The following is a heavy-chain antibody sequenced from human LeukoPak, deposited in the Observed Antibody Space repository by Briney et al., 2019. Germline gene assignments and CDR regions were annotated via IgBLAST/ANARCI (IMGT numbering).Heavy chain of an antibody. Sequence: SLRLSCAASGFTFDDYAMHWVRQAPGKGLEWVSGISWNSGSIGYADSVKGRFTISRDNAKNSLYLQMNSLRAEDTALYYCAKDAYYGSGSGWFDPWGQGTLVTVSS. CDR1: GFTFDDYA. CDR2: ISWNSGSI. CDR3: AKDAYYGSGSGWFDP. D-gene: IGHD3-10*01. V-gene: IGHV3-9*01. J-gene: IGHJ5*02.